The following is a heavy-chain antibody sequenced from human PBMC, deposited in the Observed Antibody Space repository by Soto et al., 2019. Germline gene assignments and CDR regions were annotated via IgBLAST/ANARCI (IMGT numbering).Heavy chain of an antibody. D-gene: IGHD1-7*01. CDR2: IYHSGST. J-gene: IGHJ5*02. CDR1: GGSISSYY. V-gene: IGHV4-59*12. Sequence: SETLSLTCTASGGSISSYYWSWIRQPPGKGLEWIGSIYHSGSTYYNPSLKSRVTISVDTSKNQFSLKLSSVTAADTAVYYCARDKTGTELYWFDPWGQGTLVTVSS. CDR3: ARDKTGTELYWFDP.